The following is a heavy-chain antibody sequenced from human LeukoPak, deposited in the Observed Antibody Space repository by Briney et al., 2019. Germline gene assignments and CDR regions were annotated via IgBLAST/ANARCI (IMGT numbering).Heavy chain of an antibody. CDR2: ISSGGTYI. D-gene: IGHD3-22*01. CDR3: AKDHVGIAMIVMVLDS. CDR1: GFTFRSSG. V-gene: IGHV3-21*04. Sequence: GGSLRLSCAASGFTFRSSGMNWVRQAPGKGLEWVSSISSGGTYIYYADSVKGRFTISRDNAKKTLYLEMNSLRVEDTAIYYCAKDHVGIAMIVMVLDSWGQGTLVTVSS. J-gene: IGHJ4*02.